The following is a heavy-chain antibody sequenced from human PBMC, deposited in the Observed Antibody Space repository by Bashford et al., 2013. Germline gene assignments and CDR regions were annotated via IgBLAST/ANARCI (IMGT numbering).Heavy chain of an antibody. CDR3: ARDLYDSSTSCPVAT. V-gene: IGHV1-3*01. CDR2: INAGNGNT. CDR1: GYTFTSYA. J-gene: IGHJ4*02. Sequence: ASVKVSCKASGYTFTSYAMHWVRQAPGQRLEWMGWINAGNGNTKYSQKLQGRVTMTTDTSTSTAYMELRSLRSDDTAVYYCARDLYDSSTSCPVATWGQGTLVTVS. D-gene: IGHD2-2*01.